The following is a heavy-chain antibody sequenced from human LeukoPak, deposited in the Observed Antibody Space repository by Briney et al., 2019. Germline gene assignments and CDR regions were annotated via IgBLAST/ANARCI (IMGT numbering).Heavy chain of an antibody. D-gene: IGHD2-15*01. V-gene: IGHV5-51*01. Sequence: GESLKISCKGSGYSFTSYWIGWVRQMPGKGLEWMGIIYPGDSDTRYSPSFQGQVTISADKSISTAYLQWSSLKASDTAMYYCASCDYCSGGSCYSAAFDIWGQGTMVTVSS. CDR2: IYPGDSDT. CDR1: GYSFTSYW. CDR3: ASCDYCSGGSCYSAAFDI. J-gene: IGHJ3*02.